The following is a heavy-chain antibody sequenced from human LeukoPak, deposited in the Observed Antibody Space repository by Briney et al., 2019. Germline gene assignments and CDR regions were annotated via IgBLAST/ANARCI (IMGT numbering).Heavy chain of an antibody. CDR2: ISYDGSNK. D-gene: IGHD1-26*01. Sequence: GGSLRLSCAASGFTFSSYAMHWVRQAPGKGLEWVAVISYDGSNKYYADSVKGRFTISRDNSKNTLYLQMNSLRAEDTAVYYCARAPRPKPYSGSYYGGFFDYWGQGTLVTVSS. CDR1: GFTFSSYA. CDR3: ARAPRPKPYSGSYYGGFFDY. V-gene: IGHV3-30-3*01. J-gene: IGHJ4*02.